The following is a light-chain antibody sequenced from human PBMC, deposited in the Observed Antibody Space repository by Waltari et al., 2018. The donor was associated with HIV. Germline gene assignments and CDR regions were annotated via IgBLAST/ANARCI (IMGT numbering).Light chain of an antibody. V-gene: IGLV2-23*01. J-gene: IGLJ2*01. CDR1: SSDIGSYNL. CDR3: CSHAGISTLI. Sequence: SALTQPASVSGSPGQSITISCTGTSSDIGSYNLVSWYQQYPSRVPKLIIYEDTKRPSGVSNRFSGSKSGITASLTISGLQAEDEADYYCCSHAGISTLIFGGGTTLTVL. CDR2: EDT.